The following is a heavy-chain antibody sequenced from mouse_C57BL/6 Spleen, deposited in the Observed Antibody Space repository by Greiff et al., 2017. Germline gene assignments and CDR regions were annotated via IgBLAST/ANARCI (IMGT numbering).Heavy chain of an antibody. Sequence: QVQLQQSGAELVKPGASVKLSCKASGYTFTSYWMHWVKQRPGQGLEWIGMIHPNSGSTNYNEKFKSKATLTVDKSSSTAYMQLSSLTSEDSAVYYCAREDYYGSSYGVAYWGQGTLVTVSA. D-gene: IGHD1-1*01. J-gene: IGHJ3*01. V-gene: IGHV1-64*01. CDR3: AREDYYGSSYGVAY. CDR2: IHPNSGST. CDR1: GYTFTSYW.